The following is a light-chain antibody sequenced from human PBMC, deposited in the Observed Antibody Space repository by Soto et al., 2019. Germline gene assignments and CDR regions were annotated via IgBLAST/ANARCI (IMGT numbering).Light chain of an antibody. CDR1: QSINSRY. J-gene: IGKJ3*01. CDR2: GAS. Sequence: EIVLTQSPGTLSLSPGERATLSCRASQSINSRYLAWYQQEPGQAPRLLIYGASSRATGIPDRFSGSGSGTDFPLTISRLEPEDFAVYYCQQFGSSPGFTFGPGTIVDIK. V-gene: IGKV3-20*01. CDR3: QQFGSSPGFT.